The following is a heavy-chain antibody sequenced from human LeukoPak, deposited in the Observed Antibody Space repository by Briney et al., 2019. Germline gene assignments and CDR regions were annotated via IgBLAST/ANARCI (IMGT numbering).Heavy chain of an antibody. J-gene: IGHJ4*02. D-gene: IGHD2-21*02. Sequence: SVKVSCKASGGTFSSYAISWVRQAPGQGLEWMGGIIPIFGTANYAQKFQGRVTMTKDTSSTTVYMELSSLKSEDSAVYYCARDRDGAENFDYWGQGTLVTVSS. V-gene: IGHV1-69*05. CDR1: GGTFSSYA. CDR2: IIPIFGTA. CDR3: ARDRDGAENFDY.